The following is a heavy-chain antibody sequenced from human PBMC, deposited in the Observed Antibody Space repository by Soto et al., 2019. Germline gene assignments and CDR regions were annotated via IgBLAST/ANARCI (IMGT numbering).Heavy chain of an antibody. V-gene: IGHV1-69*06. D-gene: IGHD3-16*01. Sequence: SVKVSCKASGDTFSSYAISWVRQAPGQGLEWMGGIIPIFGRANYAQKFQGRVTITADKSTSTAYMELSSLRSEDTAVYYCAREHGRLRLPMDVWGQGTTVTVSS. CDR1: GDTFSSYA. J-gene: IGHJ6*02. CDR2: IIPIFGRA. CDR3: AREHGRLRLPMDV.